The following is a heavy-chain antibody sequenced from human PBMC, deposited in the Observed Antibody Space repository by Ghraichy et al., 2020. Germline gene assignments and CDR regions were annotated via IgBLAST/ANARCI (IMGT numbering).Heavy chain of an antibody. Sequence: ASVKVSCKVSGYIFTTYDIHWLRQATGQGLEWMGWMNPDSGNTAYAPRLQGRVTLTRDTSRSTAYMELSSLKSDDTAIYYCARRVVNYSKDNDAFDVWGQGTLVTVSS. J-gene: IGHJ3*01. CDR1: GYIFTTYD. V-gene: IGHV1-8*02. CDR2: MNPDSGNT. D-gene: IGHD4-11*01. CDR3: ARRVVNYSKDNDAFDV.